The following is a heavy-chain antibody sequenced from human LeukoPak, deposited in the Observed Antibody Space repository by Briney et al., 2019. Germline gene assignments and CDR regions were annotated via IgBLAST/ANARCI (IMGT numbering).Heavy chain of an antibody. D-gene: IGHD3/OR15-3a*01. V-gene: IGHV3-7*03. CDR3: ATSYDMGWLIGY. CDR2: IKQDGSEK. Sequence: PGGSLRLSRAASGFTFEDTWMNWVRQVPGQGLEWVANIKQDGSEKFYVASVKGRFTISRDNGKSSLYLQMNSLRAEDTALYYCATSYDMGWLIGYWGQGTLVTVSS. CDR1: GFTFEDTW. J-gene: IGHJ4*02.